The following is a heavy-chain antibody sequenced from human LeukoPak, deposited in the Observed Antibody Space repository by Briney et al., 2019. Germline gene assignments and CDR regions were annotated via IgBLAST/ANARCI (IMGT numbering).Heavy chain of an antibody. CDR1: GFTFSSYS. D-gene: IGHD5-24*01. Sequence: GGSPRLSSAASGFTFSSYSMNWVRQAPGKGLEWVSSISSSSLYIYYADSVKGRFTISRDNAKNSLFLQINSLRAEDTAVYYCAREGDGYNSPIDYWGQGTLVTVSS. CDR2: ISSSSLYI. CDR3: AREGDGYNSPIDY. J-gene: IGHJ4*02. V-gene: IGHV3-21*01.